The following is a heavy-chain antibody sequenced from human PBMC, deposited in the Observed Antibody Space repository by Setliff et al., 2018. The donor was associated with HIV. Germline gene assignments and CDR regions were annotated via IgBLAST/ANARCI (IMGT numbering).Heavy chain of an antibody. J-gene: IGHJ4*02. Sequence: PSETLSLTCTVSGDSIASGGYSWTWIRQPPGKGLEWIGDINHSGRTNYNPSLKSRVTISVDTSKNQFSLKLTSMTAADTAVYYCALRRYSSCAGFDSWGQGTLVTVSS. V-gene: IGHV4-39*07. D-gene: IGHD2-21*01. CDR2: INHSGRT. CDR1: GDSIASGGYS. CDR3: ALRRYSSCAGFDS.